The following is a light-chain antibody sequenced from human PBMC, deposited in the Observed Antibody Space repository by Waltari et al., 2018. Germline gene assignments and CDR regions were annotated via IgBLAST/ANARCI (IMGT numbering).Light chain of an antibody. J-gene: IGLJ2*01. CDR1: SSNIGSNT. CDR2: SNN. CDR3: AAWDDSLNGHVV. V-gene: IGLV1-44*01. Sequence: QSVLTQPPSASGTPGQRVTISCSGSSSNIGSNTVNWSQQLPGTAPKLLIYSNNQRPSGVPDRFSGSKSGTSASLAISGLQSEDEADYYCAAWDDSLNGHVVFGGGTKLTVL.